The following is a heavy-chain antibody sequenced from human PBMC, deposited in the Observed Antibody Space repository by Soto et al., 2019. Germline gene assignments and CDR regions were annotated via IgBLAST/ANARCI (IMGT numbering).Heavy chain of an antibody. CDR3: ARRTVIETALGGGDFDI. D-gene: IGHD2-21*02. CDR1: GYRFPNSW. Sequence: PGESLKISCKGSGYRFPNSWIGWVRQMPGKGLEWMGIIYPGDSDTTYSPSFQGHVTISVDKSINTAYLQWSSLQASDTAMYYCARRTVIETALGGGDFDIWGQGTMVTASS. V-gene: IGHV5-51*01. CDR2: IYPGDSDT. J-gene: IGHJ3*02.